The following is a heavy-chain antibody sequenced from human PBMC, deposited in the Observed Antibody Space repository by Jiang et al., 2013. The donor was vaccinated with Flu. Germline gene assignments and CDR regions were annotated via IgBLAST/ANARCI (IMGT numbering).Heavy chain of an antibody. J-gene: IGHJ4*02. D-gene: IGHD2-15*01. Sequence: TSYYMNWVRQAPGQGLEWMGIINPSGGSTSYAQKFQGRLTMTRDTSTSTVYMELSGLRSEDTAVYYCARQGGCTGGSCYPDHWGQGTRVTVSS. CDR2: INPSGGST. CDR3: ARQGGCTGGSCYPDH. V-gene: IGHV1-46*01. CDR1: TSYY.